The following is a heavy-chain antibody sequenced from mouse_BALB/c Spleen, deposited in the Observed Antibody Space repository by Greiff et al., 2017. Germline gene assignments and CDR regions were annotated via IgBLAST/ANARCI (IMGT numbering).Heavy chain of an antibody. J-gene: IGHJ2*01. CDR3: ARSYDGLY. Sequence: QVQLQQSGAELAKPGASVKMSCKASGYTFTSYWMHWVKQRPGQGLEWIGYINPSTGYTEYNQKFKDKATLTADKSSSTAYMQLSSLTSEDSAVYYCARSYDGLYWGQGTTLTVSS. D-gene: IGHD2-3*01. V-gene: IGHV1-7*01. CDR1: GYTFTSYW. CDR2: INPSTGYT.